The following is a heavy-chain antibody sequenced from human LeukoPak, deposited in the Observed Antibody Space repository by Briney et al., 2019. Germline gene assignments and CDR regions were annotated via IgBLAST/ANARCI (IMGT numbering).Heavy chain of an antibody. Sequence: SDTLSLTCAVSGASMNTHYWSWIRQPPGKGLEWIGYMLDTVTTKDNPSLKSRFTLSADTSKNQFSLRLTSATAADTAVYYCATIKRGNIFGYFDFWGQGIPVTVSS. V-gene: IGHV4-59*07. CDR1: GASMNTHY. D-gene: IGHD5-18*01. J-gene: IGHJ4*02. CDR3: ATIKRGNIFGYFDF. CDR2: MLDTVTT.